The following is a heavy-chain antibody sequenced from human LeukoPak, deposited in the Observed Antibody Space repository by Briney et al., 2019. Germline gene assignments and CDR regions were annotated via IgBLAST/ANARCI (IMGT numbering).Heavy chain of an antibody. Sequence: GGSLRLSCAVSGFSVRNYYMNWLRQAPVKGLEWVSLIRGSGETVYADSVKGRFTISRDDSKNTVYLQMNSLRLDDTAVYFCARDRAATQGWAEFDPWGQGTLVTVSS. CDR1: GFSVRNYY. CDR3: ARDRAATQGWAEFDP. V-gene: IGHV3-66*03. J-gene: IGHJ5*02. D-gene: IGHD1-26*01. CDR2: IRGSGET.